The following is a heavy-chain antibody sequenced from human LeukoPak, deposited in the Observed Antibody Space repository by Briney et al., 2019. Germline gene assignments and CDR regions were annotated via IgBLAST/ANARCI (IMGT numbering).Heavy chain of an antibody. CDR3: ARLLEVRDY. V-gene: IGHV3-48*03. CDR1: GFTFSSYE. Sequence: PGGALRLSCAASGFTFSSYEMNWVRQAPGKGLEWVSYITSSGGTIYYADSVKGRFTISRDNAKNSLYLQMNSLRAEDKAVDYCARLLEVRDYWGQGTLVTVSS. CDR2: ITSSGGTI. D-gene: IGHD3-10*01. J-gene: IGHJ4*02.